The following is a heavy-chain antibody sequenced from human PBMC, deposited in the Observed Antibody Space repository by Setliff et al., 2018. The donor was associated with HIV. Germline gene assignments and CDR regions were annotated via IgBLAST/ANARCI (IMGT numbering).Heavy chain of an antibody. J-gene: IGHJ5*02. D-gene: IGHD3-22*01. CDR3: ARCRGMTKTYYYDSSGYYYFDT. CDR1: GGSISSGSYY. V-gene: IGHV4-39*01. Sequence: SETLSLTCIVSGGSISSGSYYWGWIRQPPGKGLEWIGSFHYSGSTSYNPTLRSRVTMSVDTSKNQFSLKLTSVTAADTAMYYCARCRGMTKTYYYDSSGYYYFDTWGQGTLVTVSS. CDR2: FHYSGST.